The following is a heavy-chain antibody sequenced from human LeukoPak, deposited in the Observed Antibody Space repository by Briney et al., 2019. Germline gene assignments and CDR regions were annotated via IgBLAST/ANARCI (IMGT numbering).Heavy chain of an antibody. CDR1: GFTFSSYG. J-gene: IGHJ4*02. CDR2: ISYDGSNK. V-gene: IGHV3-30*18. CDR3: AKKTMIVVVITPFDY. Sequence: PGGSLRLSCAASGFTFSSYGMHWVRQAPGKGLEWVAVISYDGSNKYYADSVKGRFTISRDNSKNTLYLQMNSLRAEDTAVYYCAKKTMIVVVITPFDYWGQGTLVTVSS. D-gene: IGHD3-22*01.